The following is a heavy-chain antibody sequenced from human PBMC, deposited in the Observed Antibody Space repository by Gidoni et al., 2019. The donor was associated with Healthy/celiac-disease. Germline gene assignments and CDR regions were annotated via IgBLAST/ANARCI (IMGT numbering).Heavy chain of an antibody. V-gene: IGHV1-69*01. J-gene: IGHJ4*02. CDR2: IIPIFGTA. Sequence: QLVQSGAEVKKPGSSVKVSCQASVGTFSSYAISWARQAPGQGLEWTGGIIPIFGTANYAQKFQGRVTITADESTSTAYMELSSLRSEDTAVYYCARGYYYDSSGYYYFDYWGQGTLVTVSS. D-gene: IGHD3-22*01. CDR3: ARGYYYDSSGYYYFDY. CDR1: VGTFSSYA.